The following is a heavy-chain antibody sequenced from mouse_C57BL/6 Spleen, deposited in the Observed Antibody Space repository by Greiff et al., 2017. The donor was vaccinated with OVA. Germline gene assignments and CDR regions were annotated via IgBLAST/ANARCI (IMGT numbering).Heavy chain of an antibody. Sequence: EVKVVESGGDLVKPGGSLKLSCAASGFTFSSYGMSWVRQTPDKRLEWVATISSGGSYTYYPDSVKGRFTISRDNAKNTLYLQISSLKSEDTAMYYCARLGTAPLDYWGQGTTLTVSS. J-gene: IGHJ2*01. D-gene: IGHD4-1*01. CDR3: ARLGTAPLDY. V-gene: IGHV5-6*01. CDR1: GFTFSSYG. CDR2: ISSGGSYT.